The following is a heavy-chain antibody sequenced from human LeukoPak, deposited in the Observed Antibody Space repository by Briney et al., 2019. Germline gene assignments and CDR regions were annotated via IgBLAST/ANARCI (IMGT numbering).Heavy chain of an antibody. Sequence: SETLSLTCTVSGGSISSSSYYWGWIRQPPGKGLEWIGSIYYSGSTYYNPSLKSRVTISVDTSKNQFSLKLSSVTAADTAVYYCARRRTTGTTSLFWGQGTLVTVSS. J-gene: IGHJ4*02. V-gene: IGHV4-39*01. CDR3: ARRRTTGTTSLF. D-gene: IGHD1-1*01. CDR1: GGSISSSSYY. CDR2: IYYSGST.